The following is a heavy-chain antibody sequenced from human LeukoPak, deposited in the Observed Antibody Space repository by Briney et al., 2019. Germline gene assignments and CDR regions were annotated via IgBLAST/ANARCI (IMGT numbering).Heavy chain of an antibody. Sequence: GGSLRLSCSASGFNFSSYGMHWVRQAPGKGLEWVAVISYDGSNKYYADSVKGRFTISRDNSKNTRYLQMNSLRAEDTAVYYCAKDLPGLYWGQGTLVTVSS. CDR2: ISYDGSNK. CDR3: AKDLPGLY. V-gene: IGHV3-30*18. CDR1: GFNFSSYG. J-gene: IGHJ4*02.